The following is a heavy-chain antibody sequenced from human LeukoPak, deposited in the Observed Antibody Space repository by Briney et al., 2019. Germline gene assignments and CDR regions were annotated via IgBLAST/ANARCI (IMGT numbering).Heavy chain of an antibody. CDR3: ARADYDYVWGSYRTYSFVY. J-gene: IGHJ4*02. Sequence: PGGSLRLSCAASGFTFSSYSMNWVRQAPGKGLEWVASISSSSSYRYYADSVKGRFTISRDNAKNSLYLQMNSLRAEDAAVYYCARADYDYVWGSYRTYSFVYSGERKLVTASS. D-gene: IGHD3-16*02. CDR1: GFTFSSYS. CDR2: ISSSSSYR. V-gene: IGHV3-21*01.